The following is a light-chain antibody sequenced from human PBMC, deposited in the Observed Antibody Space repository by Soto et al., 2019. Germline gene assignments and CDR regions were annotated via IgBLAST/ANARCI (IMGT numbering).Light chain of an antibody. Sequence: EIILTQSPATLSLSPGERATLSCRASHSVSSYLAWYQEKPGQPPRLLISEASNRATGIPARFSSSGSGTDFTLTISSLEPEDFAVYFCHQRYRWPHTFGQGTKLEI. CDR2: EAS. CDR3: HQRYRWPHT. J-gene: IGKJ2*01. CDR1: HSVSSY. V-gene: IGKV3-11*01.